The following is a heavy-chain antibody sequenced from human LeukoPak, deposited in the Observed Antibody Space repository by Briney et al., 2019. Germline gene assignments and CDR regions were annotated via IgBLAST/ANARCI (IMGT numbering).Heavy chain of an antibody. D-gene: IGHD1-7*01. CDR1: GFSIRSYE. CDR2: ISSSGSTI. J-gene: IGHJ6*03. Sequence: GGSLRLSCAASGFSIRSYEMNWARQAPGKGLEWVSYISSSGSTIYYADSVKGRFTISRDNAKNSLYLQMNSLRAEDTAVYYCARVELAPFYYYMDVWGKGTTVTVSS. V-gene: IGHV3-48*03. CDR3: ARVELAPFYYYMDV.